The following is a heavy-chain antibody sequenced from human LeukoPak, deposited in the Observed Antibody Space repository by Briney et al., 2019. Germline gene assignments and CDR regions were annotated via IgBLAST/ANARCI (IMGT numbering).Heavy chain of an antibody. Sequence: GGSLRLSCAASGFTFSSYGMHWVRQAPGKGLEWVAFIRYDGSNKYYADSVKGRFTISRDNSKNTLYLQMNSLRAEDTAVYYCAKDLTAMVRYYFDHWGQGTLVTVSS. CDR3: AKDLTAMVRYYFDH. V-gene: IGHV3-30*02. CDR2: IRYDGSNK. D-gene: IGHD5-18*01. J-gene: IGHJ4*02. CDR1: GFTFSSYG.